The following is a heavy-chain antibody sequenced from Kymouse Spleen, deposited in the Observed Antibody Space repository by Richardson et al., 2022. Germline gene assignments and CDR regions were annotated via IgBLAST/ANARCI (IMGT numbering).Heavy chain of an antibody. CDR3: ARQVYSNSDYYYYYGMDV. CDR2: IYYSGST. D-gene: IGHD4-11,IGHD4-11*01. J-gene: IGHJ6*02. V-gene: IGHV4-39*01. Sequence: QLQLQESGPGLVKPSETLSLTCTVSGGSISSSSYYWGWIRQPPGKGLEWIGSIYYSGSTYYNPSLKSRVTISVDTSKNQFSLKLSSVTAADTAVYYCARQVYSNSDYYYYYGMDVWGQGTTVTVSS. CDR1: GGSISSSSYY.